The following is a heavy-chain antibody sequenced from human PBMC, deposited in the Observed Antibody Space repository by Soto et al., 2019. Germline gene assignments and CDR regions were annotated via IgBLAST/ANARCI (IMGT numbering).Heavy chain of an antibody. V-gene: IGHV1-3*01. D-gene: IGHD2-2*01. CDR3: ARDGGYCISTSCYYYYYYYGMDV. CDR2: INAGNGNT. J-gene: IGHJ6*02. Sequence: ASVKVSCKASGYTFASYARHWVRQAPGQRLEWMGWINAGNGNTKYSQKFQGRVTITRDTSASTAYMELSSLRSEDTAVYYCARDGGYCISTSCYYYYYYYGMDVWGQGTTVTVSS. CDR1: GYTFASYA.